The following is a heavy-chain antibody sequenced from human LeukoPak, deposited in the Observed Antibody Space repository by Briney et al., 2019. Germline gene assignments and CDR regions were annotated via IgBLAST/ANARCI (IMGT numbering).Heavy chain of an antibody. Sequence: SETLSLTCTVSGGSISSSNYYWDWIRQPPGEGLEWIGSNYYSGSTYYNPSLTSRVTISVGTSKNQFSLRLSSVTAADTAVYSCARRACSGGSCYSQRGAFDIWGQGTMVTVSS. D-gene: IGHD2-15*01. J-gene: IGHJ3*02. CDR2: NYYSGST. V-gene: IGHV4-39*07. CDR1: GGSISSSNYY. CDR3: ARRACSGGSCYSQRGAFDI.